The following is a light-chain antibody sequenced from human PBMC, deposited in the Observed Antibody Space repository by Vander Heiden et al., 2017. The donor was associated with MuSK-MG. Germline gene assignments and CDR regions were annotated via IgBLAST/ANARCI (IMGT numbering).Light chain of an antibody. CDR1: SSDVGSYNL. V-gene: IGLV2-23*02. CDR2: EVS. CDR3: CSYAGSSTSV. Sequence: QSALTQPASVSGSPGQSITISCTGTSSDVGSYNLVSWYQQHPGKAPNPMMYEVSKRPSGVSNRFSGSKSGNTASLTISGLQAEDEADNYGCSYAGSSTSVFGGGTKLTVL. J-gene: IGLJ2*01.